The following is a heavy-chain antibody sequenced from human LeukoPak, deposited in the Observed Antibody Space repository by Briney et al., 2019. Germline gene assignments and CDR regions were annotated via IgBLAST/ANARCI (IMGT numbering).Heavy chain of an antibody. CDR2: IYYSGST. J-gene: IGHJ4*02. D-gene: IGHD6-13*01. V-gene: IGHV4-39*07. CDR3: ARDEEIAAALDY. CDR1: GGSISSSSYY. Sequence: SETLSLTCTVSGGSISSSSYYWGWIRQPPGKGLEWIGSIYYSGSTYYNPSLKSRVTISVDTSKNQFSLKLSPVTAADTAVYYCARDEEIAAALDYWGQGTLVTVSS.